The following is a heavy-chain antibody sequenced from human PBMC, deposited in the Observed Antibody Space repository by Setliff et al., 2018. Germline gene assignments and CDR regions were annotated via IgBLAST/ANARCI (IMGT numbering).Heavy chain of an antibody. CDR3: ARDYQGGWFDP. J-gene: IGHJ5*02. D-gene: IGHD3-16*01. CDR2: VDHSGST. Sequence: LSLTCTLSGGFTSSFYWSWIRQAPGKGLEWIGYVDHSGSTNLSPSLKSRGTISVDTSKTQVSLTLTSVTAADTAVYYCARDYQGGWFDPWGPGTLVTVSS. CDR1: GGFTSSFY. V-gene: IGHV4-59*01.